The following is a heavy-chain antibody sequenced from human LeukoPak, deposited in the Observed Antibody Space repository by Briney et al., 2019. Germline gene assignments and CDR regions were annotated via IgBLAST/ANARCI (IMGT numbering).Heavy chain of an antibody. V-gene: IGHV3-30*02. J-gene: IGHJ2*01. CDR1: GFTFYNYA. CDR2: IRYDGGSK. CDR3: VRYYTRHSWYFDL. Sequence: GGSLRLSCAASGFTFYNYAMHWVRQAPGKGLEWVAFIRYDGGSKYYADSVKGRFTISRDNSKNTVSLQMNSLRPEDTAIYYCVRYYTRHSWYFDLWGRGTLVTVSS. D-gene: IGHD2-15*01.